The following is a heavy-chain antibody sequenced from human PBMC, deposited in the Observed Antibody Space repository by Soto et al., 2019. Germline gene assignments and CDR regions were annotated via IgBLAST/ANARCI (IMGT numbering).Heavy chain of an antibody. Sequence: GGSLRLSCAASGFTFSSYAMSWVRQAPGKGLEWVSAISGSGGSTYYADSVKGRFTISRDNSKNTLYLQMNSLRAEDTAVCYCAKDSTHYYDSSGYYYGPSVGFDYWGQGTLVTVSS. V-gene: IGHV3-23*01. CDR2: ISGSGGST. CDR1: GFTFSSYA. D-gene: IGHD3-22*01. J-gene: IGHJ4*02. CDR3: AKDSTHYYDSSGYYYGPSVGFDY.